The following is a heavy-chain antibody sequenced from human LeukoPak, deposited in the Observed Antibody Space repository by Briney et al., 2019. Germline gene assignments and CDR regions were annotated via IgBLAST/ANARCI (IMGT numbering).Heavy chain of an antibody. Sequence: GGSLRLSCAASGFTVSSNYMSWVRQAPGKGLEWVSAIYSGGSTYYADSVKGRFTISRDNSKNALYLQMNSLRAEDTAVYYCARAPGIAARQYYMDVWGKGTTVTVSS. CDR2: IYSGGST. D-gene: IGHD6-6*01. J-gene: IGHJ6*03. CDR3: ARAPGIAARQYYMDV. CDR1: GFTVSSNY. V-gene: IGHV3-53*01.